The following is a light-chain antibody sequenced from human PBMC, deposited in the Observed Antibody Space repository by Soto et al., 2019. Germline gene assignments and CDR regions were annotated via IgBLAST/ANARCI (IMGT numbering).Light chain of an antibody. Sequence: RVMTQSPDTLSVSPGERATLSCRASETVRSNLAWYQQKPGQAPRLLIYGASTRATGIPARISGSGSGTEFTLTISSLQSEDFAVYYCQQYNKWRTFGQGTKVDIK. CDR3: QQYNKWRT. J-gene: IGKJ1*01. CDR2: GAS. CDR1: ETVRSN. V-gene: IGKV3-15*01.